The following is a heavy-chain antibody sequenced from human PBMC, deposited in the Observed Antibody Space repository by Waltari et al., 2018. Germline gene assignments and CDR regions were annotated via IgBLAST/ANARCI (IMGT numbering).Heavy chain of an antibody. CDR1: GFTFSTYG. Sequence: VVQPGGSLRLSCAASGFTFSTYGMHWVRQAPGKGLEWVTFIRYDGSKIYYADSVKGRFTVSRDNSQNTLYLQMNNLRSEDTAVYYCAKPIVVVIDDTTAGREIDALDIWGQGTVVTVSS. V-gene: IGHV3-30*02. CDR2: IRYDGSKI. J-gene: IGHJ3*02. D-gene: IGHD2-21*01. CDR3: AKPIVVVIDDTTAGREIDALDI.